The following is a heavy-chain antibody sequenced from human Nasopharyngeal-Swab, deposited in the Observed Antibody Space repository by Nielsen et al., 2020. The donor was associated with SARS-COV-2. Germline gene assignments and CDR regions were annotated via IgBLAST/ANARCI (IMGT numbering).Heavy chain of an antibody. J-gene: IGHJ5*02. CDR2: ISHDGSNK. Sequence: GGSLRLSCAASGFTFSSYGMHWVRQAPGKGLEWVAVISHDGSNKYYADSVKGRFTISRDNSKNTLYLQMNSLRAEDTAVYYCARDQGQQLAYNWFDPWGQGTLVTVSS. CDR3: ARDQGQQLAYNWFDP. D-gene: IGHD6-13*01. V-gene: IGHV3-30*03. CDR1: GFTFSSYG.